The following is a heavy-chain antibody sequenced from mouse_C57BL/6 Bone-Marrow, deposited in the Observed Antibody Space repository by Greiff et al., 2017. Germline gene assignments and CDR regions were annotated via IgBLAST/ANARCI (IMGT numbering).Heavy chain of an antibody. CDR3: ASGVVHYFDY. CDR1: GFTFSDYG. D-gene: IGHD1-1*01. CDR2: ISSGSSTI. J-gene: IGHJ2*01. Sequence: DVMLVESGGGLVKPGGSLKLSCAASGFTFSDYGMHWVRQAPEKGLEWVAYISSGSSTIYYADTVKGRFTISRDNAKNTLFLQMTSLRSEDTAMYYCASGVVHYFDYWGQGTTLTVSS. V-gene: IGHV5-17*01.